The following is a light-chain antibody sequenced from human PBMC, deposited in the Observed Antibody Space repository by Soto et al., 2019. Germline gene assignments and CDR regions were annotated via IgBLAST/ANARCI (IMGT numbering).Light chain of an antibody. V-gene: IGKV1-39*01. CDR1: QNIDIY. CDR2: GAS. CDR3: QQTSNTPQT. Sequence: EIQITQCRASRSAPAGYRVTITCRASQNIDIYLHWYQQKPGTAPKLLIYGASSLQSGVPSRFSGSGSGTDFTLTIRSLQPEDFATYYCQQTSNTPQTFGGGTKVDI. J-gene: IGKJ4*01.